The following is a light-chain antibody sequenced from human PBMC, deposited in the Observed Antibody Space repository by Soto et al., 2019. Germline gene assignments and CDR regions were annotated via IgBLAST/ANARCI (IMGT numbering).Light chain of an antibody. CDR1: QSVSSN. V-gene: IGKV3-15*01. Sequence: EIMMTQSPGTLSASPGERATLSCRASQSVSSNLAWYQQKPGQAPRLLIYAVSTRATGIPARFSGSGSGTEFPLTISSLQSEDFSVYYCQQYNKWALTFGQGTKVEI. CDR3: QQYNKWALT. J-gene: IGKJ1*01. CDR2: AVS.